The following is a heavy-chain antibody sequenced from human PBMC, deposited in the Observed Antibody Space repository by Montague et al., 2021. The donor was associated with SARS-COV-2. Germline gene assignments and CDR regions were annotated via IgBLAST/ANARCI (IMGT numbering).Heavy chain of an antibody. Sequence: SETLSLTCTLSGGSISSYYWSWVRQPPGKGLEWIGYIYYSESTNYNPSLKSRVTISVDTSKNQFSLKLSSVTAADTAVYYCARGGGGRDGYNPWGQGTLVTVSS. CDR3: ARGGGGRDGYNP. D-gene: IGHD5-24*01. J-gene: IGHJ5*02. CDR2: IYYSEST. CDR1: GGSISSYY. V-gene: IGHV4-59*01.